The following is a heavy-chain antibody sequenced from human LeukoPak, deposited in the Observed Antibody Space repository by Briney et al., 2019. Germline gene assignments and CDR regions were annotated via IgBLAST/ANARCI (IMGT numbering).Heavy chain of an antibody. Sequence: GGSLRLSCAASGFTFSSYEMNWVRQAPGKGLEWVSYISSSGSTIYYADSVKGRFTISRDNAKNSLHLQMNSLRAEDTAVYYCARFAVPAAIGGDYWGQGTLVTVSS. D-gene: IGHD2-2*02. V-gene: IGHV3-48*03. CDR1: GFTFSSYE. CDR2: ISSSGSTI. CDR3: ARFAVPAAIGGDY. J-gene: IGHJ4*02.